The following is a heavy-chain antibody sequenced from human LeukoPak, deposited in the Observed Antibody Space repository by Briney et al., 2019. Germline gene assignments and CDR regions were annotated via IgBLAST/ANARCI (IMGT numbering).Heavy chain of an antibody. CDR1: GFTFSSYG. V-gene: IGHV3-48*03. CDR3: ARDVRGYSYGIFDY. D-gene: IGHD5-18*01. Sequence: PGGSLRLSCAASGFTFSSYGMNWVRQAPGKGLEWVSYISSSGSTIYYADSVKGRFTISRDNAKNSLYLQMNSLRAEDTAVYYCARDVRGYSYGIFDYWGQGTLVTVSS. CDR2: ISSSGSTI. J-gene: IGHJ4*02.